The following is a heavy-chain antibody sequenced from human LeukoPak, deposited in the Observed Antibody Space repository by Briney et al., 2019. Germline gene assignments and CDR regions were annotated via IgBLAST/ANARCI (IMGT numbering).Heavy chain of an antibody. Sequence: GGSLRPSCAAAGFTFSTYGMTWVRQAPGKGLEWVSAISGSGGNTYYADSVKGRFTISRDNSKNTLYLQMNSLRAEDTAVYYCAKDRGYWGRGSLVTVSS. V-gene: IGHV3-23*01. CDR3: AKDRGY. CDR2: ISGSGGNT. J-gene: IGHJ4*02. CDR1: GFTFSTYG.